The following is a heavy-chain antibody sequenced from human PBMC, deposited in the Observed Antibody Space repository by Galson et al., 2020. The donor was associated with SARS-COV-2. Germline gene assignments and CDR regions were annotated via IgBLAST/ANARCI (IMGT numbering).Heavy chain of an antibody. CDR2: IYYSGST. D-gene: IGHD2-21*02. V-gene: IGHV4-59*01. CDR3: ARGSVTAMRPSYFDY. Sequence: SETLSLTCTVSGGSISSYYWSWIRQPPGKGLEWIGYIYYSGSTNYNPSLKSRVTISVDTSKNQFSLKLSSVTAADTAVYYCARGSVTAMRPSYFDYWGQGTLVTVSS. J-gene: IGHJ4*02. CDR1: GGSISSYY.